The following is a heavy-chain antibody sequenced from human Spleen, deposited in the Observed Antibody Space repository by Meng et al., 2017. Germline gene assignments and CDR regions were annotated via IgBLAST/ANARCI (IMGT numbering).Heavy chain of an antibody. V-gene: IGHV3-23*01. CDR2: LSGGGFTT. D-gene: IGHD2-8*02. J-gene: IGHJ4*02. CDR1: GFSFSGYA. CDR3: ANALVGPRVDDY. Sequence: GESLKISCAASGFSFSGYAMHWVRRAPGQGLEWVAALSGGGFTTYYADSVKGRFTISRDNSRSTLYLQMNSLRAEDTAVYYCANALVGPRVDDYWGQGTLVTVSS.